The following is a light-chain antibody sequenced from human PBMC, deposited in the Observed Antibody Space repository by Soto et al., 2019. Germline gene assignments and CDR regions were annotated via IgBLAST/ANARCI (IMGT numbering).Light chain of an antibody. CDR1: QSISSY. J-gene: IGKJ4*01. Sequence: DIQMTQSPSSLSAYVGDRVTITCRASQSISSYLNWYQQKPGKAPKLLIYAASSLQGGFPSRFSGSGSGTDFTLTISSLQREDCAIYYCQQSSSTVLTFGGGTKVEIK. V-gene: IGKV1-39*01. CDR2: AAS. CDR3: QQSSSTVLT.